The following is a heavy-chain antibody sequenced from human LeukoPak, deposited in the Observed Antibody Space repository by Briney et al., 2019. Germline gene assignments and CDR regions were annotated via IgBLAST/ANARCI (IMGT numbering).Heavy chain of an antibody. CDR2: LSNSGST. Sequence: SETLSLTCTVSGGSISSYYWSWIRQPPGKGLEWIGYLSNSGSTKYSPSLKSRVTVSVDTSRNQFSLKLSSVTAADMAVYYCARHYYGAYRECFDSWGQGTLVTVSS. CDR3: ARHYYGAYRECFDS. CDR1: GGSISSYY. V-gene: IGHV4-59*08. J-gene: IGHJ4*02. D-gene: IGHD4-17*01.